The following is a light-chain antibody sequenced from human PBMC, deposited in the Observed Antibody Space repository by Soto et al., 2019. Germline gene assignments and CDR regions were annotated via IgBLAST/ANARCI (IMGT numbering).Light chain of an antibody. CDR1: SRDVGNYNF. V-gene: IGLV2-14*01. J-gene: IGLJ3*02. Sequence: ALTQPASVSGSPGQSITVSCTGTSRDVGNYNFVSWYQQHPGKAPKVIIYDVSNRPSGVSDRFSASKSGNTASLTISGLQTEDEAVYFCSSYTSGSVLFGGGTKLTVL. CDR2: DVS. CDR3: SSYTSGSVL.